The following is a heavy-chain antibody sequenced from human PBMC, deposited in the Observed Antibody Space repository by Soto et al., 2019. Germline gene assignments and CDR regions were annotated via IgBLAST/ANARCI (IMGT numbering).Heavy chain of an antibody. CDR3: ARRSSSSLGSLFDP. CDR2: MYYTGNK. D-gene: IGHD6-6*01. V-gene: IGHV4-39*01. CDR1: GGSISSSTYY. Sequence: AETLSLTCTVSGGSISSSTYYWVWIRQPPGKGLEWIGAMYYTGNKNYNPSLESRATMSVDTSKNQFSLKLSSVTPTDTAVYYCARRSSSSLGSLFDPWGRGILVTVSS. J-gene: IGHJ5*02.